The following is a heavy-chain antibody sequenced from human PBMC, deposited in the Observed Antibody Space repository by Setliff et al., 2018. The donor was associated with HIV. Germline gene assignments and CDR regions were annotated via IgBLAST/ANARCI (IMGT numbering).Heavy chain of an antibody. CDR3: VRAAAGLDV. V-gene: IGHV3-72*01. J-gene: IGHJ4*02. CDR2: TRNKANGYIT. CDR1: GFTFSDHY. Sequence: GGSLRLSCAASGFTFSDHYMDWVRQAPGKGLEWVGRTRNKANGYITEYATSVQGRFTISRDYSKDSLFLQMDNLETEDTAVYYCVRAAAGLDVWSQGIRVTVSS.